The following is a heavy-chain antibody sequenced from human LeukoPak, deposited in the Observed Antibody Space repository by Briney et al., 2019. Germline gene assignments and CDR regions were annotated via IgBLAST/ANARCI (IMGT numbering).Heavy chain of an antibody. Sequence: GGSLRLSCAASGFTFSTYWMYWVRQAPGKGLVWVSRINGDGSSTSYADSVKGRFTISRDNSKNTLYLHMSSLRAEDTAVYYCARFTISTPTADYFDYWGQGTLVTVSS. CDR3: ARFTISTPTADYFDY. V-gene: IGHV3-74*01. D-gene: IGHD2-2*01. CDR1: GFTFSTYW. CDR2: INGDGSST. J-gene: IGHJ4*02.